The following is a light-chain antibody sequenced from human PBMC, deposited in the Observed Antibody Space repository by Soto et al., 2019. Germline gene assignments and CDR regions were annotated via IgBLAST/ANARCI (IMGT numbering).Light chain of an antibody. CDR3: QQYHNYPVT. J-gene: IGKJ4*01. CDR1: QGISNH. CDR2: DVS. Sequence: DIEMTQSPPSVSASVGDRVTITCRASQGISNHLAWFQLKPGKAPKSLIYDVSRLQSGVPSKFSGSVSGTDFTLTISSLQPEDFANYYCQQYHNYPVTFGGGTKVEIK. V-gene: IGKV1-16*02.